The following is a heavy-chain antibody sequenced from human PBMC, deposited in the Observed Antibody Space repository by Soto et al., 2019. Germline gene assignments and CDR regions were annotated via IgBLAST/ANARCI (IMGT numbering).Heavy chain of an antibody. D-gene: IGHD4-4*01. Sequence: SETLSLTCTVSGGSISSSSYYWGWIRPPPGKGLEWIGSIYYSGNTYYNPSLKSRVTISVDTSKNQCSLKLSSVTAADTAVYYCARHGGVYSNYAFDIWGQGTMVTVSS. CDR2: IYYSGNT. V-gene: IGHV4-39*01. J-gene: IGHJ3*02. CDR1: GGSISSSSYY. CDR3: ARHGGVYSNYAFDI.